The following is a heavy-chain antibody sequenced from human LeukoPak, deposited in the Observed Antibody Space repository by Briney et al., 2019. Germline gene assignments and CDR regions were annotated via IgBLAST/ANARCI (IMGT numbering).Heavy chain of an antibody. CDR2: SSGSSSYK. V-gene: IGHV3-21*01. D-gene: IGHD3-10*01. Sequence: GGSLRLSRAASGFTFSTYSMNWVRQAPGKGLEWVSFSSGSSSYKYYADSVKGRFTISRDNAKNSLYLQMNSLRVEDTAVYYCARDGGPDFYGSGSYTPDYWGQGTLVTVSS. CDR1: GFTFSTYS. CDR3: ARDGGPDFYGSGSYTPDY. J-gene: IGHJ4*02.